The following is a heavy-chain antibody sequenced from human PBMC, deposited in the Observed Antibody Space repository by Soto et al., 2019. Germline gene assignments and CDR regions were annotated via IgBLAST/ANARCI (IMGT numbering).Heavy chain of an antibody. V-gene: IGHV3-23*01. Sequence: PGGSLRLSCAASGFTFSSYAMRWVLQAPGKGLEWVSAISGSGVSTYYADSVKGRFTISRDNSKNTLYLQMNSLRAEDTAVYYCAKSPGMYYYDSSGYYHYDYWGQGTLVTVSS. D-gene: IGHD3-22*01. CDR2: ISGSGVST. J-gene: IGHJ4*02. CDR1: GFTFSSYA. CDR3: AKSPGMYYYDSSGYYHYDY.